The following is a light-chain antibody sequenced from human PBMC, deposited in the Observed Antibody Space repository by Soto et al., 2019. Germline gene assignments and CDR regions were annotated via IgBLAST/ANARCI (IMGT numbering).Light chain of an antibody. CDR1: SSDVGGYNY. Sequence: QSALTQPASVSGSLGQSITISCTGSSSDVGGYNYVSWYQQHPGKAPKLMIYEVNNRPSGVSNRFSGSKPGNTASLTISGLQAEDEADYYCSSFTSSSTQVLGGGTKLTVL. J-gene: IGLJ3*02. CDR3: SSFTSSSTQV. V-gene: IGLV2-14*01. CDR2: EVN.